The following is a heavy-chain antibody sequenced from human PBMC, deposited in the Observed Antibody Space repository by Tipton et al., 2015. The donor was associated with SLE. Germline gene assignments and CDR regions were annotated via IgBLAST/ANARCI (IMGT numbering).Heavy chain of an antibody. CDR2: ISWNSGSI. V-gene: IGHV3-9*01. CDR1: GFTFDDYA. Sequence: SLRLSCAASGFTFDDYAMHWVRQAPGKGLEWVSGISWNSGSIGYADSVKGRFTISRDNAKNSLYLQMNGLRAEDTALYYCAKDMTVWVGSMDVWGQGTTVTVSS. J-gene: IGHJ6*02. CDR3: AKDMTVWVGSMDV. D-gene: IGHD1-1*01.